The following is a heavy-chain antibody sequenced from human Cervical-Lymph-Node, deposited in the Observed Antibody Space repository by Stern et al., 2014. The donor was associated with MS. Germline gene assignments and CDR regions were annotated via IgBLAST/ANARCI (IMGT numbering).Heavy chain of an antibody. Sequence: VKLLESGGGLVQPGRSLRLSCAASGFSFSRYAMHRVRQAPGKGLEWVALIWYDGSNPYYAYSVTGRFTISRDNFKNTLYLQMNSLRAEDTAVYYCASAYSSSHYYFDYWGKGTLVTVSS. J-gene: IGHJ4*02. CDR2: IWYDGSNP. CDR1: GFSFSRYA. CDR3: ASAYSSSHYYFDY. D-gene: IGHD6-13*01. V-gene: IGHV3-33*01.